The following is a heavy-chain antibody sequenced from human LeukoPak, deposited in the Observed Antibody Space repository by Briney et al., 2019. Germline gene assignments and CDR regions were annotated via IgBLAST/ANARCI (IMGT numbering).Heavy chain of an antibody. CDR1: GFTFRDFW. CDR3: ARDMWGTFDY. V-gene: IGHV3-74*01. J-gene: IGHJ4*02. Sequence: GGSLRLSCAASGFTFRDFWMHWVRQAPGKGPVWVSRMSPDGSATYYADSVKGRFTISRDNAENTMYLQMSSLRAKDTAVYYCARDMWGTFDYWGQGALVTISS. CDR2: MSPDGSAT. D-gene: IGHD7-27*01.